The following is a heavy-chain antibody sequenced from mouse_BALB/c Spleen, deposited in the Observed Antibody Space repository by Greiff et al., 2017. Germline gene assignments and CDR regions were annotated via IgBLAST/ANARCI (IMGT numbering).Heavy chain of an antibody. CDR2: IYPGSGNT. V-gene: IGHV1-76*01. Sequence: QVQLQQSGAELARPGASVKLSCKASGYTFTDYYMNWVKQRTGQGLEWIGEIYPGSGNTYYNEKFKGKATLTADKSSSTAYMQLSSLTSEDSAVYFCARFISTVVEEGAMDYWGQGTSVTVSS. CDR1: GYTFTDYY. CDR3: ARFISTVVEEGAMDY. J-gene: IGHJ4*01. D-gene: IGHD1-1*01.